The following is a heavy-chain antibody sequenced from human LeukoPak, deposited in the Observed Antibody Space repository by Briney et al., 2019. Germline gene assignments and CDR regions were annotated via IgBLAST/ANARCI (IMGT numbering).Heavy chain of an antibody. CDR2: ISHDGINI. Sequence: GGSLRLSCAASGFTFSTYSMHWVRQAPGKGLEWVAVISHDGINIYYADSVKGRFTISRDNSKNTLYLQMNSLRPEDTAVYYCASTLRGYSYEFEYWGQGTLVTVSS. J-gene: IGHJ4*02. D-gene: IGHD5-18*01. V-gene: IGHV3-30*04. CDR1: GFTFSTYS. CDR3: ASTLRGYSYEFEY.